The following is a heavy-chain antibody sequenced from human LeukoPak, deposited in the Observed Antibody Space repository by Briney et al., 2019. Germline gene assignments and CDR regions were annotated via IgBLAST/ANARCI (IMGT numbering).Heavy chain of an antibody. CDR3: ARRKGGSYYGYYFDY. CDR1: GGSITSYY. D-gene: IGHD1-26*01. CDR2: IYFSGNT. V-gene: IGHV4-59*01. Sequence: SETQSLTCTVSGGSITSYYRSWIRQPPGKGLEWIGYIYFSGNTNYNPSLKSRVTISIDRFENQFSLRLSSVTAADTAVYYCARRKGGSYYGYYFDYWGQGTLVTVSS. J-gene: IGHJ4*02.